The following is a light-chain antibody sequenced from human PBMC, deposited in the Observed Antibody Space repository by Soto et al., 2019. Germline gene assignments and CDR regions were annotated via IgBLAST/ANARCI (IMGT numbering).Light chain of an antibody. V-gene: IGKV3-15*01. CDR3: QQYNNWPPYT. CDR1: QSVSSN. CDR2: GAS. J-gene: IGKJ2*01. Sequence: EIVMTQSPATLSVSPGERATLSCRASQSVSSNLAGYQQKPCQAPRLLIYGASTRSTGIPARCSGSGSGTEFTLTISSLQSEDFAVYYCQQYNNWPPYTFGQGTKLEIK.